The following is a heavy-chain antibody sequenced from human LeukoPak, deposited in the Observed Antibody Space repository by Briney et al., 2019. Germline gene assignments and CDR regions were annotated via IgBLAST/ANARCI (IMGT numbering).Heavy chain of an antibody. D-gene: IGHD6-13*01. CDR2: INPNSGGT. Sequence: SVKVSCKASGYTFTGHYMHWVRQAPGQGLEWMGRINPNSGGTNYAQKFQGRVTMTRDTSISTAYMELTRLRYDDTAMYYCAREVGYSSSWYGRFDPWGQGTLVTVSS. J-gene: IGHJ5*01. V-gene: IGHV1-2*06. CDR1: GYTFTGHY. CDR3: AREVGYSSSWYGRFDP.